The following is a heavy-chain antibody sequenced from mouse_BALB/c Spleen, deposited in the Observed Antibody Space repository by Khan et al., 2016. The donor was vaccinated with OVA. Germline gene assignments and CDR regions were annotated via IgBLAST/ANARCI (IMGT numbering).Heavy chain of an antibody. CDR1: GYTFTSYW. CDR3: TRGGYGTSFAF. D-gene: IGHD2-10*02. CDR2: IDPSDSKT. V-gene: IGHV1-61*01. Sequence: QMQLEESGAELVMPGASVKLSCKASGYTFTSYWMNWVKQRPGQGLEWIGMIDPSDSKTHYNQMFRDKATLTIDKSSSTAYMHLTSLTSEDSAVYYCTRGGYGTSFAFWGQGTLATVSA. J-gene: IGHJ3*01.